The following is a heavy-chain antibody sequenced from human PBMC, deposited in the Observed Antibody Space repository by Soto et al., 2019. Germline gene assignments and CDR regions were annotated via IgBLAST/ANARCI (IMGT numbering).Heavy chain of an antibody. CDR1: GGSISSGGYS. D-gene: IGHD4-17*01. V-gene: IGHV4-30-2*01. CDR2: IYHSGIT. J-gene: IGHJ3*02. CDR3: ARIYGDGAFDI. Sequence: QLQLKESGSGLVKPSQTLSLTCAVSGGSISSGGYSWSWIRQPPGKGLEWIGYIYHSGITYYNPSLKRRVTISVDSSKNQFSLKLSSVTAADTAVYYCARIYGDGAFDIWGQGTMVAVAS.